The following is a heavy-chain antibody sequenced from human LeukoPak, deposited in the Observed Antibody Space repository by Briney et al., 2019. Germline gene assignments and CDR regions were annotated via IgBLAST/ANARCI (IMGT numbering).Heavy chain of an antibody. CDR1: GFTFSNYW. D-gene: IGHD3-3*01. Sequence: PGGSLRLSCAASGFTFSNYWMYWVRQAPGKGLVWVSRINSDGSSTSYADSVKGRFTISRDNAKNTLFLQMNTLRAEDTAVYYCSRVRAIFGYAFDFWGRGTLVTVSS. CDR3: SRVRAIFGYAFDF. J-gene: IGHJ4*02. CDR2: INSDGSST. V-gene: IGHV3-74*01.